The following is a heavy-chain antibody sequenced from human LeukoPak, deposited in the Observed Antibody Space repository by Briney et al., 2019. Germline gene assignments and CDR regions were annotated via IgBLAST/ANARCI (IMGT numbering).Heavy chain of an antibody. CDR1: GFTFSSYS. J-gene: IGHJ3*02. D-gene: IGHD1-26*01. CDR3: ARDLSLELDAFDI. CDR2: ISSGSSYI. V-gene: IGHV3-21*01. Sequence: GGSLRLSCAASGFTFSSYSMNWVRQAPGKGLKWVSSISSGSSYIYYADSVKGRFTISRDNAKNSLYLQMNSLRAEDTAVYYCARDLSLELDAFDIWGQGTMVTVSS.